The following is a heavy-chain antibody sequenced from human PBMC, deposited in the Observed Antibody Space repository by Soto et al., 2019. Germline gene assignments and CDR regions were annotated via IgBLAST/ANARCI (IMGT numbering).Heavy chain of an antibody. CDR1: GGTFSSYA. CDR2: IIPIFGTA. D-gene: IGHD5-18*01. Sequence: SVKVSCKASGGTFSSYAISWVRQAPGQGLERMGGIIPIFGTANYAQKFQGRVTITADESTSTAYMELSSLRSEDTAVYYCARDKSDTDPYYYYYGMDVWGKGTTVTVSS. J-gene: IGHJ6*04. V-gene: IGHV1-69*13. CDR3: ARDKSDTDPYYYYYGMDV.